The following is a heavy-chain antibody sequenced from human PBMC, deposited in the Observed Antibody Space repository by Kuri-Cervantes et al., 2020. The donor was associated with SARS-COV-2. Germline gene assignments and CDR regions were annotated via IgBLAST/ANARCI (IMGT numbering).Heavy chain of an antibody. CDR1: GFSVRSNY. CDR2: ISGSGGST. V-gene: IGHV3-23*01. CDR3: AKVGYYDFWSGYSSYYFDY. Sequence: GESLKISCAASGFSVRSNYMSWVRQAPGKGLEWVSAISGSGGSTYYADSVKGRFTISRDNSKNTLYLQMNSLRAEDTAVYYCAKVGYYDFWSGYSSYYFDYWGQGTLVTVSS. J-gene: IGHJ4*02. D-gene: IGHD3-3*01.